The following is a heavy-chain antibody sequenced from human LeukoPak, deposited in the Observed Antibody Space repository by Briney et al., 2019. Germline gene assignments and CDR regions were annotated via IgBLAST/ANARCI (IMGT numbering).Heavy chain of an antibody. V-gene: IGHV3-30*04. CDR3: ARALPIAAAGDPYYNAFDI. CDR2: ISYDGSNK. Sequence: GGSLRLSCAASGFTFSSYAMHWVRQAPGKGLGWVAVISYDGSNKYYADSVKGRFTISRDNSKNTLYLQMNSLRAEDTAVYYCARALPIAAAGDPYYNAFDIWGQGTMVTVSS. D-gene: IGHD6-13*01. J-gene: IGHJ3*02. CDR1: GFTFSSYA.